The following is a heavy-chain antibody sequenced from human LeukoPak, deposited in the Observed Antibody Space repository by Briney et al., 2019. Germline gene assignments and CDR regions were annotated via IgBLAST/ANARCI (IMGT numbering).Heavy chain of an antibody. Sequence: ASVKVSCKASGYTFTSYYMHWVRQAPGQGLEWMGIINPSGGSTSYAQKFQGRVTMTRDMSTSTVYMELSSLRSEDTAVYYCARGSEYYYDSSGTSDYWGQGTLVTVSS. CDR1: GYTFTSYY. J-gene: IGHJ4*02. CDR3: ARGSEYYYDSSGTSDY. CDR2: INPSGGST. V-gene: IGHV1-46*01. D-gene: IGHD3-22*01.